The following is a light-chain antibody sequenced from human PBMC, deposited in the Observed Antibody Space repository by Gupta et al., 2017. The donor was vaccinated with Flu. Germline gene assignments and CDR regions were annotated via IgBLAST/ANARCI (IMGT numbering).Light chain of an antibody. CDR3: QQYNNWPPLT. CDR2: GAS. CDR1: QSVSSN. Sequence: ERATLSCRASQSVSSNLAWYQQKPGQAPRLLIDGASTRATGIPARFSGSGSGTEFTLTISSLQSEDFAVYYCQQYNNWPPLTFGGGTKVEIK. V-gene: IGKV3-15*01. J-gene: IGKJ4*01.